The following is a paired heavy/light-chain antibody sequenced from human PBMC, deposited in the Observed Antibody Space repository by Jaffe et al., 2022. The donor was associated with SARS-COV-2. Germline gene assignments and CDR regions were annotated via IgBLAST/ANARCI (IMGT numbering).Light chain of an antibody. V-gene: IGKV1-5*03. CDR3: QQYNNYLYT. CDR2: KAS. CDR1: QSISIW. Sequence: DIQMTQSPSTLSASVGDRVTITCRASQSISIWLAWYQQKPGKAPKLLIYKASSLESGVPSRFSGSGSGTEFTLTISSLQPDDFATYYCQQYNNYLYTFGQGTKLEIK. J-gene: IGKJ2*01.
Heavy chain of an antibody. Sequence: EVQVVDSGGGLVQPGGSLRVSCAASGFSVSSNYMSWVRQAPGKGLEWVSVIYSDDTTYYADSVKGRFTISRDTSKNTLYLQMDSLRADDTAVYYCARDVTHAFDLWGQGTMVTVSS. J-gene: IGHJ3*01. D-gene: IGHD4-4*01. V-gene: IGHV3-66*02. CDR2: IYSDDTT. CDR1: GFSVSSNY. CDR3: ARDVTHAFDL.